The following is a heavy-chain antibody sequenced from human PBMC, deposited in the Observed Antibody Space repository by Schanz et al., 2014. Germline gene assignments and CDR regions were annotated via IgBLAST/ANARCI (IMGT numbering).Heavy chain of an antibody. V-gene: IGHV3-30*02. Sequence: QVQLVESGGGVVQPGRSLRLSCAGSGFSFSNYGLHWVRQAPGKGLEWVAFIRYNGINEYYADSVKGRFTISRDNSKNTLYLQMNSLRAEDTAVYYCAKDLAVAGDYWGQGTLVTVSS. CDR1: GFSFSNYG. CDR3: AKDLAVAGDY. D-gene: IGHD6-19*01. CDR2: IRYNGINE. J-gene: IGHJ4*02.